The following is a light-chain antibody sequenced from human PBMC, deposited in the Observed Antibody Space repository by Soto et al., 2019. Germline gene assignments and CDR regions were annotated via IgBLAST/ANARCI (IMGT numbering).Light chain of an antibody. Sequence: IVMTQSPATLSVSPGERATLSCRASQSISSKLAWSQQKPGQAPRLLIYGASTRATGIPVRFSGSGSGTEFTLTITSLQSEDFAVYYCQEYNNWRPITFGGGTKVEIK. CDR1: QSISSK. V-gene: IGKV3-15*01. CDR3: QEYNNWRPIT. J-gene: IGKJ4*01. CDR2: GAS.